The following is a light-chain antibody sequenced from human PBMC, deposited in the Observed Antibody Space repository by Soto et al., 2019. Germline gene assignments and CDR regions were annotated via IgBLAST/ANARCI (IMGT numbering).Light chain of an antibody. CDR2: EVS. CDR3: SSYRSSNTLL. Sequence: QSALTQPASVSGSPGQSITISCTGTSSDVGDYDYVSSYQQYAGKAPKMMIYEVSNRPSGVSNRFSGSKSGNTASLTISGLQAEDEADYYCSSYRSSNTLLFGGGTKLTVL. CDR1: SSDVGDYDY. J-gene: IGLJ2*01. V-gene: IGLV2-14*01.